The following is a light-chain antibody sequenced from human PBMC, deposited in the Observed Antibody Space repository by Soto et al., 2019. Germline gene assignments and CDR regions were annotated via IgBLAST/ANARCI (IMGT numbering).Light chain of an antibody. CDR3: QEYKTAPFI. V-gene: IGKV1-27*01. Sequence: DIQMTQSPSSLSAFIGDRVTTTCRASQGISNYLAWYQQKPGRVPTLLIYAASTLRSGVPSRFSGSGSGTDFTLTISSLQPEDVASYYCQEYKTAPFIFGPGTKVDI. J-gene: IGKJ3*01. CDR1: QGISNY. CDR2: AAS.